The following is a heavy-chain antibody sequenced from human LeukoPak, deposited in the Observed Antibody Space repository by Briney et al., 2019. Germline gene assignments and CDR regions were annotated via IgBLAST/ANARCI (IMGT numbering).Heavy chain of an antibody. Sequence: GTSVKVSCKASGFTFTSSAMQWVRQARGQRLEWIGWIFVGSGNTNYAQKFQERDTITRDMSTSTAYMELSSLRSEDTAVYYCAGQGYSYGDAFDIWGQGTMVTVSS. CDR2: IFVGSGNT. CDR3: AGQGYSYGDAFDI. CDR1: GFTFTSSA. V-gene: IGHV1-58*02. J-gene: IGHJ3*02. D-gene: IGHD5-18*01.